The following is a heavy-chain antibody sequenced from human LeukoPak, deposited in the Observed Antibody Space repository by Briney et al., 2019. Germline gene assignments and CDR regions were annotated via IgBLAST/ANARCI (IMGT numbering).Heavy chain of an antibody. CDR1: GFTFSSYW. D-gene: IGHD5-18*01. CDR2: IKQDGSEK. Sequence: PGGSLRLSCAASGFTFSSYWMSWVRQAPGKGLEWVANIKQDGSEKYYVDSVKGRFTISRDNAKNSLYLQMNSLRAEDTAVYYCARECLQLWFGNYPPHFDYWGQGTLVTVSS. J-gene: IGHJ4*02. CDR3: ARECLQLWFGNYPPHFDY. V-gene: IGHV3-7*01.